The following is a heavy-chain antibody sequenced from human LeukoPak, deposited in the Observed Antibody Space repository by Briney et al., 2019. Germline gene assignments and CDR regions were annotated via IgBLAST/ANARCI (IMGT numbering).Heavy chain of an antibody. V-gene: IGHV3-30*02. CDR2: IRYDGSNK. Sequence: GGSLRLSCAASGFTFSTYGMHWVRQAPGKGLEWVAFIRYDGSNKYYADSVKGRFTISRDNSKNTLYLQMNSLRAEDTAVYYCAKDLNYYDSSENWFDPWGQGTLITVSS. J-gene: IGHJ5*02. CDR3: AKDLNYYDSSENWFDP. D-gene: IGHD3-22*01. CDR1: GFTFSTYG.